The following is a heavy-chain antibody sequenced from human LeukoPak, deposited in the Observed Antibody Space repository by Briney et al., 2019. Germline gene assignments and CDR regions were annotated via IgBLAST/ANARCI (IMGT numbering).Heavy chain of an antibody. CDR3: AKDSWEVGATSEIDY. CDR2: IRYDGSDK. Sequence: GGSLRLSCAASGFTFSNYGRHWVRQAPGKGLGWLSFIRYDGSDKYYANSVKGRFTISRDNSKKKVYLQMNSLRVEDTAMYYCAKDSWEVGATSEIDYWGQGTLVTVSS. J-gene: IGHJ4*02. D-gene: IGHD1-26*01. V-gene: IGHV3-30*02. CDR1: GFTFSNYG.